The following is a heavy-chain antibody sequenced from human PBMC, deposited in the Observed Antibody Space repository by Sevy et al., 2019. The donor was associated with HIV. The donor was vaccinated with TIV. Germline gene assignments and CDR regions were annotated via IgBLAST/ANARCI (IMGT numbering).Heavy chain of an antibody. CDR2: LSFGCGEI. CDR1: GFTFSKYS. Sequence: GGSLRLSCAASGFTFSKYSMSWVRQPPGKGLEWVSTLSFGCGEINYADSVKGRFTIFRDNSKSPVYLQMNNLRPEDTAVYYCAREGCTKPHDYWGQGTLVTVSS. CDR3: AREGCTKPHDY. V-gene: IGHV3-23*01. D-gene: IGHD2-8*01. J-gene: IGHJ4*02.